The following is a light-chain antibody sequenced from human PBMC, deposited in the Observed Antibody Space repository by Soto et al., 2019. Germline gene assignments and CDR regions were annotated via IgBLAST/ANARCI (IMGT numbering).Light chain of an antibody. CDR1: QSLNDW. Sequence: DIQMTQSPPTLSASVGDRVTITCRASQSLNDWLAWYQQKPGKAPKLLIYKAPSLESGVPSRFSGSGSGTEFTLTISSLQPDDFATYYCQQYIDYYSWTFGQGTKVEI. V-gene: IGKV1-5*03. CDR3: QQYIDYYSWT. J-gene: IGKJ1*01. CDR2: KAP.